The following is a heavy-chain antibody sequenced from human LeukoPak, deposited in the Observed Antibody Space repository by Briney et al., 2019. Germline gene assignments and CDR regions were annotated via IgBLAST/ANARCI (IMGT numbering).Heavy chain of an antibody. CDR1: GVSISGGGW. J-gene: IGHJ3*02. CDR2: ISYFGSA. V-gene: IGHV4/OR15-8*01. CDR3: ASNVVYSFLI. Sequence: SETLSLTCAVSGVSISGGGWWSWVRQPPGKGLEWMGEISYFGSAGYNPSLQSRVTMSKDTSKNQFSLTLTSVTAADTAMYYCASNVVYSFLIWGQGTMVTVSS. D-gene: IGHD2-21*01.